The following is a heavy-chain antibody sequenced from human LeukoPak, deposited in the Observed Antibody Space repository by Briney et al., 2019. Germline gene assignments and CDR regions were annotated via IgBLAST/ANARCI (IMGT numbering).Heavy chain of an antibody. D-gene: IGHD5-18*01. CDR1: GGSISSYY. Sequence: SETLSLTRTVSGGSISSYYWSWIRQPPGKGLEWIGYIYYNGGTNYNPSLRSRVTISVDTSKNHFSLRLSSVTAADTAMYYCARAGGVDTAMDANFDYWGQGTLVTVSS. CDR2: IYYNGGT. CDR3: ARAGGVDTAMDANFDY. J-gene: IGHJ4*02. V-gene: IGHV4-59*01.